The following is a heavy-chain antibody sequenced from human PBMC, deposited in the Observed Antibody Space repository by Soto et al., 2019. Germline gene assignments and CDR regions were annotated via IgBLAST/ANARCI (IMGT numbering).Heavy chain of an antibody. Sequence: QVQLVQSGAEVKKPGASVKVSCKASGYTSTDYYMHWVRQAPGQRLEWMGWINPNSGTTNYAQKFQGWVTMTRDTSITTVYMEVSRLRSDDTAVYYCARVPRGVYYGMDVWGQGTTVTVSS. CDR2: INPNSGTT. V-gene: IGHV1-2*04. CDR1: GYTSTDYY. D-gene: IGHD3-10*01. J-gene: IGHJ6*02. CDR3: ARVPRGVYYGMDV.